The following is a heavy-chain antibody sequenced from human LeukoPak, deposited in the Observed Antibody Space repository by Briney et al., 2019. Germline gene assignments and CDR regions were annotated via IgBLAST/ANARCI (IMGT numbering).Heavy chain of an antibody. Sequence: GGSLRLSCAASGFTVSSNYMSWVRQAPGKGLEWVSVIYSGGSTYYADSVKGRFTISRDNSKNTLYLQMNSLRAEDTAVYYCAKSTSSGYWDAFDIWGQGTMVTVSS. CDR3: AKSTSSGYWDAFDI. D-gene: IGHD3-22*01. CDR2: IYSGGST. V-gene: IGHV3-53*01. CDR1: GFTVSSNY. J-gene: IGHJ3*02.